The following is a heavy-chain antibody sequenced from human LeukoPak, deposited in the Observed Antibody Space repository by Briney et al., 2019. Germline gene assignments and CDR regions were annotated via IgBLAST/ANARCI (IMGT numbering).Heavy chain of an antibody. CDR2: ISGSGGST. CDR1: EFTFGDFA. Sequence: GGSLRLSCTASEFTFGDFAISWVRQAPGKRLEWVSSISGSGGSTYYAGSVKGRFTISRDNSKNTLYLQMNSLRAEDTAVYYCAKRNLPAPTYYFDYWGQGTLVTVSS. CDR3: AKRNLPAPTYYFDY. D-gene: IGHD2-2*01. J-gene: IGHJ4*02. V-gene: IGHV3-23*01.